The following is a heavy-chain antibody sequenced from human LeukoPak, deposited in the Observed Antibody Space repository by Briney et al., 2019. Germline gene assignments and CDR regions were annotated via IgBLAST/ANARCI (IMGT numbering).Heavy chain of an antibody. D-gene: IGHD1-26*01. CDR1: GGSISSYY. Sequence: PSETLSLTCTVSGGSISSYYWSWIRQPAGKGLEWIGRIYTSGSTNYNPSLKSRVTMSVDTSKNQFSLKLSSVTAADTAVYYCARGQWELLVGAFDIWGQGTMVTVSS. CDR3: ARGQWELLVGAFDI. J-gene: IGHJ3*02. CDR2: IYTSGST. V-gene: IGHV4-4*07.